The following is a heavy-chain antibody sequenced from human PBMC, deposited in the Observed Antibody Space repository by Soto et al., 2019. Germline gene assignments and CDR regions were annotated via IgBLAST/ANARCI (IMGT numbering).Heavy chain of an antibody. V-gene: IGHV3-64*04. Sequence: TGGSLRLSCSASGFTFSSFSMHWVRQSPGKGLEYVSHMSSDGGRIYYVDSVKGRFTTSRDNTKNSFYLQMNSLRAEDTAVYYCARDHINGWKFDYWGRGTLVTVSS. J-gene: IGHJ4*02. CDR3: ARDHINGWKFDY. D-gene: IGHD6-19*01. CDR2: MSSDGGRI. CDR1: GFTFSSFS.